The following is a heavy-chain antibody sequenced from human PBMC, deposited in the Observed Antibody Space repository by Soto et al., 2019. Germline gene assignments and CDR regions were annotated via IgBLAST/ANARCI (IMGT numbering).Heavy chain of an antibody. CDR2: FYYSGST. CDR3: ARHVSELTMVRGVIFWFDP. D-gene: IGHD3-10*01. V-gene: IGHV4-59*01. CDR1: GGSISSYY. Sequence: QVQLQESGPGLVKPSETLSLTCTVSGGSISSYYWSWIRQPPGKGLEWIGYFYYSGSTNYNPSLKSRVTISVDTSKNQFSLKLSSVTAADTAVYYCARHVSELTMVRGVIFWFDPWGQGTLVTVSS. J-gene: IGHJ5*02.